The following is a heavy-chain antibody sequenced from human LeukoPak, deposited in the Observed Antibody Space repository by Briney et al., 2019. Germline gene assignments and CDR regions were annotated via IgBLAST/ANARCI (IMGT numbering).Heavy chain of an antibody. Sequence: ASVKVSCKTSGYTFSTYYMHWVRQAPGQGLEWLGIIHPTDGSTSYTQKIQGRVAMTRDTATGTVYLELSSLRSEDTAVYWCARANGGGLDYWGQGTLITVSS. CDR3: ARANGGGLDY. CDR1: GYTFSTYY. J-gene: IGHJ4*02. D-gene: IGHD3-10*01. CDR2: IHPTDGST. V-gene: IGHV1-46*01.